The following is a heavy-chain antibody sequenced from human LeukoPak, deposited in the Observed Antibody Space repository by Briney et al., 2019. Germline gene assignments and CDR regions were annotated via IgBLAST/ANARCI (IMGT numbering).Heavy chain of an antibody. Sequence: PGGSLRLSCAASGFTFSSYGMHWVRQAPGKGLEWVAVIWYDGSNKYYADSVKGRFTISRDNPKNTLYLQMNSLRAEDTAVYYCAKTGYSSSSGDYYYYMDVWGKGTTVTVSS. J-gene: IGHJ6*03. CDR3: AKTGYSSSSGDYYYYMDV. V-gene: IGHV3-33*06. CDR2: IWYDGSNK. D-gene: IGHD6-6*01. CDR1: GFTFSSYG.